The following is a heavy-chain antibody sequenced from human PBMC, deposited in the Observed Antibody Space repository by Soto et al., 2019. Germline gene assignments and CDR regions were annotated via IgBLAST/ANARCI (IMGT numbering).Heavy chain of an antibody. D-gene: IGHD3-3*01. V-gene: IGHV4-59*06. Sequence: SETLSLTCSVSDGSISGLYWTWVRQPPGKGLEWIGYIYYSGSTYYNPSLKSRVTISVDTSKNQFSLKLSSVTAADTAVYYCARNYDFWSGYFVCAYWGQGTLVTVSS. CDR2: IYYSGST. J-gene: IGHJ4*02. CDR1: DGSISGLY. CDR3: ARNYDFWSGYFVCAY.